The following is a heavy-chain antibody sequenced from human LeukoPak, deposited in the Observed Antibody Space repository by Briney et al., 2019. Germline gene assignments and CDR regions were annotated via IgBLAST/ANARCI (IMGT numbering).Heavy chain of an antibody. CDR3: ARGLSGSSSPLYPFDS. Sequence: GGSLRLSCAASGFTFSSYGMHWVRQAPGKGLEWVAVIWYDGSNKYYADSVKGRFTISRDNSKNTLYLQMNSLRAEDTAVYYCARGLSGSSSPLYPFDSWGQGALVTVSS. CDR1: GFTFSSYG. V-gene: IGHV3-33*01. D-gene: IGHD6-6*01. J-gene: IGHJ4*02. CDR2: IWYDGSNK.